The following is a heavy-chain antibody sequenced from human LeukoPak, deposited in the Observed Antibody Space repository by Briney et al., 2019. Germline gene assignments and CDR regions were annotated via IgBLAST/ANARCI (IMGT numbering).Heavy chain of an antibody. V-gene: IGHV4-59*01. J-gene: IGHJ6*03. CDR2: MYSSGST. CDR1: GGSITNFH. CDR3: AREVVVTPYYYYYMDV. Sequence: SETLSLTCTVSGGSITNFHWTWIRQPPGKGLEWIGYMYSSGSTNYNPSLKSRVTISVDTSKNQFSLKLSSVTAADTAVYYCAREVVVTPYYYYYMDVWGKGTTVTVSS. D-gene: IGHD2-21*02.